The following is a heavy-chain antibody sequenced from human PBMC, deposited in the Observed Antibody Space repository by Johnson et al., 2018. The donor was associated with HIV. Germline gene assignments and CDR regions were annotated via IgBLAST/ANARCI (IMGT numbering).Heavy chain of an antibody. Sequence: VQLVESGGGLVQPGGSLRLSCVASGFTVSSSYMSWVRQAPGKGLEWVSVIYSDGSTYYADSVKGRFSISRDNSKNTLYLQMNSLRAEDTAVYYCARERSLNEYSSSWDAFDIWGQGTMVTVSS. CDR2: IYSDGST. D-gene: IGHD6-6*01. V-gene: IGHV3-66*01. J-gene: IGHJ3*02. CDR3: ARERSLNEYSSSWDAFDI. CDR1: GFTVSSSY.